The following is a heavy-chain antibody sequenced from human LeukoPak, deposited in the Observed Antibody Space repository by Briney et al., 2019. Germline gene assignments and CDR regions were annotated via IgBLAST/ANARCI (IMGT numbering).Heavy chain of an antibody. CDR2: LIPIFGTA. CDR3: ARDSGGIFGVIRAPDY. J-gene: IGHJ4*02. D-gene: IGHD3-3*01. V-gene: IGHV1-69*13. Sequence: SVKVSCKASGGTFSSYAISWVRQAPGQGLEWMGGLIPIFGTANYAQKFQGRVTITADESTSTAYMELSSLRSEDTAVYYCARDSGGIFGVIRAPDYWGQGTLVTVSS. CDR1: GGTFSSYA.